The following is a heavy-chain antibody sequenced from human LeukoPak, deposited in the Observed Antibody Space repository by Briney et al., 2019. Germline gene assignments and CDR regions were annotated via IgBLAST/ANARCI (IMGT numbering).Heavy chain of an antibody. CDR3: ARGKYNTIFTMDV. CDR2: VDSEGTTT. J-gene: IGHJ6*03. Sequence: GGSLRLSCAASGFNFNIYWMHWVRQVPGKGLVWVSRVDSEGTTTTYADSVKGRFTISRDNAKSTMYLQMDSLRAEDTGAYYCARGKYNTIFTMDVWGKGTTVAVSS. CDR1: GFNFNIYW. D-gene: IGHD1-14*01. V-gene: IGHV3-74*01.